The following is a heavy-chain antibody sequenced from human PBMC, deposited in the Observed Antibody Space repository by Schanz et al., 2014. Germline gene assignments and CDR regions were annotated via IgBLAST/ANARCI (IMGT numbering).Heavy chain of an antibody. CDR3: AKQIHYDILTVTRN. D-gene: IGHD3-9*01. V-gene: IGHV3-66*01. Sequence: AQLMESGGGLVQPGGSLRLSCAVSGFTVSSNHMSWVRQAPGKGLEWVSVIYSGIGAYYADSVKDRFTVSRDNSKNTLYLQMNSLRAEDTAVYYCAKQIHYDILTVTRNWGQGTLVTVSS. CDR2: IYSGIGA. J-gene: IGHJ4*02. CDR1: GFTVSSNH.